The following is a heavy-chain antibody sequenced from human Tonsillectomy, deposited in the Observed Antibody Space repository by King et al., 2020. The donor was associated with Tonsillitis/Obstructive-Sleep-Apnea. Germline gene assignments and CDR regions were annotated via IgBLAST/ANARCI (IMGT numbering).Heavy chain of an antibody. CDR3: GRGDIVVVVAARDYYYYMDV. Sequence: VQLQQWGAGLLKPSETLSLTCAVYGGSFSGSYWSWIRQPPGKGLEWIGEIKHSGSTNYNPSLKSRVTISVDTSKNQFSLKLSSVTAADTAVYYCGRGDIVVVVAARDYYYYMDVWGKGTTVTVSS. D-gene: IGHD2-15*01. CDR1: GGSFSGSY. CDR2: IKHSGST. V-gene: IGHV4-34*01. J-gene: IGHJ6*03.